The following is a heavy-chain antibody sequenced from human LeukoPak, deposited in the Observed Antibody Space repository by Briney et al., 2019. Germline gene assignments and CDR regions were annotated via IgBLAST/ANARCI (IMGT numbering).Heavy chain of an antibody. V-gene: IGHV3-30*18. CDR2: ISYDGSNK. J-gene: IGHJ4*02. Sequence: AGSLRLSCAASGFTFSSYGMHWVRQAPGKGLEWVAVISYDGSNKYYADSVKGRFTISRDNSKNTLYLQMNSLRAEDTAVYYCAKGGARTVALFDYWGQGTLVTVSS. CDR3: AKGGARTVALFDY. CDR1: GFTFSSYG. D-gene: IGHD4-23*01.